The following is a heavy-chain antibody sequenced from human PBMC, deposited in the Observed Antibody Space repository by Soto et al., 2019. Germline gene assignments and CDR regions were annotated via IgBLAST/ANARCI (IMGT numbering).Heavy chain of an antibody. CDR3: AGSGIAVSGSYVL. Sequence: QVQLVQSGAEEKKPGASVKVSCKSSGYTFTSYAMHWVRQAPGQRLEWMGWINAGNGNTKYSQKFQGRVTINRDSCASKGYMELRSLRSEDMAVYYCAGSGIAVSGSYVLGGQGTLVTVSS. J-gene: IGHJ4*02. D-gene: IGHD6-19*01. V-gene: IGHV1-3*05. CDR1: GYTFTSYA. CDR2: INAGNGNT.